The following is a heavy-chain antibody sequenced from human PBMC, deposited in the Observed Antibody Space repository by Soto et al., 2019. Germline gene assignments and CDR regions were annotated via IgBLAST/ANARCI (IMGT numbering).Heavy chain of an antibody. D-gene: IGHD5-12*01. CDR2: ISAYNDNT. J-gene: IGHJ6*02. Sequence: ASVKVSCKASGYTFTNYGISWVRQAPGQGLEWMGWISAYNDNTNYAQKLQGRVTMTTDTSTTTAYMELRSLTSDDTAMYYCARGAYDYSTYYYAMDVWGQGTTVTVSS. V-gene: IGHV1-18*04. CDR3: ARGAYDYSTYYYAMDV. CDR1: GYTFTNYG.